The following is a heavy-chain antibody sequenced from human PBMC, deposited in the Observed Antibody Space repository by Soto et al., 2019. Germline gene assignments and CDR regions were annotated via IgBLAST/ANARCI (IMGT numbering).Heavy chain of an antibody. D-gene: IGHD3-10*01. CDR2: INPNSGGT. J-gene: IGHJ6*02. CDR1: GYTFTGYY. Sequence: ASVKVSCKASGYTFTGYYMHWVRQAPGQGLEWMGWINPNSGGTNYAQKFQGRVTMTRDTSISTAYMELSRLRSDDTAVYYCARVWSDMRIYYYYGMDVWGQGTTVTASS. CDR3: ARVWSDMRIYYYYGMDV. V-gene: IGHV1-2*02.